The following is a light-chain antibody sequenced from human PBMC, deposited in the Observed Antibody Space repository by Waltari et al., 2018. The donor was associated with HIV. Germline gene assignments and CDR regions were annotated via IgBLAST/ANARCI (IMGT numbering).Light chain of an antibody. Sequence: QSALTQPPSASGTPGQRVSISCSGSRSDIGSNPVNWYQQFPGTAPKILIETDKQRPSEVPDRFFGALSGTSASLAGSGLYSEDEADYYCESWDDRLNGPVFGGGTKLTVL. CDR1: RSDIGSNP. CDR2: TDK. CDR3: ESWDDRLNGPV. J-gene: IGLJ2*01. V-gene: IGLV1-44*01.